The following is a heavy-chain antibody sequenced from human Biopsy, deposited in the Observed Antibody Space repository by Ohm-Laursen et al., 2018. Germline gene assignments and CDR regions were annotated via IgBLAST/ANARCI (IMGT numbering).Heavy chain of an antibody. CDR2: ISSSGRTM. CDR1: GFTFSSYA. Sequence: SLRLSCAASGFTFSSYAMSWVRQAPGKGLEWVSYISSSGRTMYYADSVKGRFTISRDNANKSLYLQINSLRAEDTAVYYCATTRSFDNWGQGTLVTVSS. D-gene: IGHD5-24*01. CDR3: ATTRSFDN. J-gene: IGHJ4*02. V-gene: IGHV3-48*03.